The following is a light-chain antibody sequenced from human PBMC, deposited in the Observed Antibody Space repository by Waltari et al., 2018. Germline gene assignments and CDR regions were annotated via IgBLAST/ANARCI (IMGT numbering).Light chain of an antibody. CDR2: LAS. CDR1: QNIRNS. J-gene: IGKJ1*01. Sequence: EIVMTKSPATLSVSPGERATLSCRASQNIRNSLAWYQQKPGQAPRLLISLASTRATGIPARFSGSGSGTQFSLTISSLQHEDFAIYYCQHHSTWPPTFGPGTRV. CDR3: QHHSTWPPT. V-gene: IGKV3D-15*01.